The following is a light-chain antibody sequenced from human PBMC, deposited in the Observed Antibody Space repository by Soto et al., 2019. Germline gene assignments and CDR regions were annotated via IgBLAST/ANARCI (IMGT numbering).Light chain of an antibody. V-gene: IGKV1-39*01. CDR3: QQSLSTLLT. J-gene: IGKJ4*01. Sequence: DIQMPQSPSSLSASVGDRVTITCRASQSISGYLNWYQQKPGKAPKVLISGASTLHNGVPSRFSGRGSGTDFTLTISSLQPEDVATYYCQQSLSTLLTFGGGTKVEI. CDR2: GAS. CDR1: QSISGY.